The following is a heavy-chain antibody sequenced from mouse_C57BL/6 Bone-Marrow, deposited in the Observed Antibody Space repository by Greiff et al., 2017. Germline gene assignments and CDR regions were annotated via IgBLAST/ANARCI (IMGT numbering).Heavy chain of an antibody. Sequence: EVQLQQSGPVLVKPGASVKMSCKASGYTFTNYYMNWVKQSHGKSLEWIGVINPYNGGTSYNQKFKGKATLTVDKSSSTAYMELNSLTSEDSAVYYCAREESLLRGDYWGQGTTLTVSS. V-gene: IGHV1-19*01. CDR3: AREESLLRGDY. CDR2: INPYNGGT. CDR1: GYTFTNYY. D-gene: IGHD1-2*01. J-gene: IGHJ2*01.